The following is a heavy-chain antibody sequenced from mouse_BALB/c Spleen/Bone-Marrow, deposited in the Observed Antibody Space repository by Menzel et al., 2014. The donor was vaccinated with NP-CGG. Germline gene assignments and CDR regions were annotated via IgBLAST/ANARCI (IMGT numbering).Heavy chain of an antibody. CDR2: IDPANGDT. CDR1: GFNIXDTY. J-gene: IGHJ2*01. Sequence: EVQLQQSGAELVKPGASVKLSCTASGFNIXDTYMHWVKQRPEQGLEWIGRIDPANGDTKYDPKFQGKATITADTSSNTAYLQLSRLTSEDTAVYYCARYYYGSSLFDYWGQGTTLTVSS. V-gene: IGHV14-3*02. D-gene: IGHD1-1*01. CDR3: ARYYYGSSLFDY.